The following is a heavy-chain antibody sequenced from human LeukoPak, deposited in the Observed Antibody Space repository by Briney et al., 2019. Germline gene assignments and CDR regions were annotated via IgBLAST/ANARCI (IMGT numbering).Heavy chain of an antibody. CDR3: AILGTGGS. CDR2: IYLTGSA. J-gene: IGHJ5*02. V-gene: IGHV4-4*02. Sequence: PSGTLSHTCDVSGDSISSSNWWSWVPQPPGKGLEWIGEIYLTGSAMYNPSLKRRATISVDTPDNQFSMRLSSVTAADTALYYCAILGTGGSWGQGTLVTVSS. D-gene: IGHD3-10*01. CDR1: GDSISSSNW.